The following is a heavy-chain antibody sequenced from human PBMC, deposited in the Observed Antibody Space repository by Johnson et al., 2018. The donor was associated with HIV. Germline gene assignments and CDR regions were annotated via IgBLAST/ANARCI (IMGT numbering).Heavy chain of an antibody. J-gene: IGHJ3*02. D-gene: IGHD3/OR15-3a*01. CDR1: RFTFSSYW. V-gene: IGHV3-7*02. CDR3: ARQGLTVDALDI. Sequence: VQLVESGGGLVQSGGSLRLSCAASRFTFSSYWMSWVRQAPGKGLEGVANINQDGSEKYYVDDVKGRFTISRDNAKSSLYLQMHSLTVGDTAVYYCARQGLTVDALDIWGQGTMVTVSS. CDR2: INQDGSEK.